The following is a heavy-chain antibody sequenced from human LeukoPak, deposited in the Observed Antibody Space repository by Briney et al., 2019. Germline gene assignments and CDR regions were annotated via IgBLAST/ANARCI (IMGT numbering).Heavy chain of an antibody. J-gene: IGHJ4*02. Sequence: GGSLRLSCAASGFTFSDYYMSWLRQAPGKGLGWISYISNSSSTIYYAGSVKGRFTISRDNAKNSLYLQMNGLRAEDTAAYYCARDRAYYDSDYWGQGTLVTVSS. CDR1: GFTFSDYY. CDR2: ISNSSSTI. CDR3: ARDRAYYDSDY. D-gene: IGHD3-3*01. V-gene: IGHV3-11*01.